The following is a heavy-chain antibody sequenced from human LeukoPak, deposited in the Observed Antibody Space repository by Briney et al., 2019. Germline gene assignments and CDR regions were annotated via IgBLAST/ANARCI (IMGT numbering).Heavy chain of an antibody. D-gene: IGHD1-1*01. J-gene: IGHJ4*02. V-gene: IGHV1-2*06. Sequence: ASVKVSCKASGYIFTDYYIHWVRQAPGQGLEWMGRINPKSGGTEDAQDFQGRATMTRDTSINTAYMELSSLISDDTAVYYCARDLASTPNWEFDYWGQGTPVTVSP. CDR2: INPKSGGT. CDR1: GYIFTDYY. CDR3: ARDLASTPNWEFDY.